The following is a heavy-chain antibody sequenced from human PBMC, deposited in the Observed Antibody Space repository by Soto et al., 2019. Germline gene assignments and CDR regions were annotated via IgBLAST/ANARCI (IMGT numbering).Heavy chain of an antibody. CDR1: GGSVSSGSYY. CDR2: IYYSGST. J-gene: IGHJ4*02. V-gene: IGHV4-61*01. D-gene: IGHD1-26*01. Sequence: SETLSLTCTVSGGSVSSGSYYRSWIRQPPGKGLEWIGYIYYSGSTNYNPSLKSRVTISVDTSKNQFSLKLSSVTAADTAVYYCARDVGALHYFDYWGQGTLVTAPQ. CDR3: ARDVGALHYFDY.